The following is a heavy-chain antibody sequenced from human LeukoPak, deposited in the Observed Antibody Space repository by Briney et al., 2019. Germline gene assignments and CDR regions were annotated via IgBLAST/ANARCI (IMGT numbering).Heavy chain of an antibody. CDR1: GYTFTSYY. CDR3: TRGSKPMRVVVTTPPLDYYYGMDV. D-gene: IGHD3-22*01. V-gene: IGHV1-46*01. J-gene: IGHJ6*02. Sequence: ASVKVSCKASGYTFTSYYMHWVRQAPGQGLEWMGIINPSGGSTSYAQKFPGRVTMTRDTSTSPVYMELSSLRSEDTAVYYCTRGSKPMRVVVTTPPLDYYYGMDVWGQGTTVTVSS. CDR2: INPSGGST.